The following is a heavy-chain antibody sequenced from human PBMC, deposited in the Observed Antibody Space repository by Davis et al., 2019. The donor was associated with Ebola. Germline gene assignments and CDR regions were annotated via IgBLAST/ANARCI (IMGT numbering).Heavy chain of an antibody. CDR1: GYSFTTYW. V-gene: IGHV5-51*01. J-gene: IGHJ4*02. CDR3: ARMGKSYYDSLWDY. CDR2: IYPGDSDT. Sequence: PGGSLRLSCKGSGYSFTTYWIAWVRQMPGKGLEWMGIIYPGDSDTRYSPSFRGQVTISADKSFSTAYLQWSGLKASDTAMYYCARMGKSYYDSLWDYWGQGTLVTVSS. D-gene: IGHD3-10*01.